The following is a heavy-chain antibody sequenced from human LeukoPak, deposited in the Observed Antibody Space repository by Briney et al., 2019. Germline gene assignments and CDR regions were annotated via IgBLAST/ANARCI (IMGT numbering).Heavy chain of an antibody. CDR2: IFYSGST. CDR1: GDSLSSYY. CDR3: AREGAAAGFDY. D-gene: IGHD6-13*01. J-gene: IGHJ4*02. Sequence: SETLSLTCTVSGDSLSSYYWTWIRQPPGKALEWIGYIFYSGSTNYNPSLTSRVTISVDTSKNQFSLKLSSVTAADTAVYYCAREGAAAGFDYWGQGTLVTVSS. V-gene: IGHV4-59*01.